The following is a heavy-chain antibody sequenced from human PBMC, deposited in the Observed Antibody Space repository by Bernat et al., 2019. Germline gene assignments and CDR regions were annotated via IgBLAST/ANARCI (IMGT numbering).Heavy chain of an antibody. J-gene: IGHJ4*02. CDR1: GLTFSSYW. D-gene: IGHD6-6*01. Sequence: EVQLVESGGGLVQPGGSLRLSCAASGLTFSSYWMYWVRQAPGKGLVWVSRVNSDGSSTSYADSVKGRFTISRDNAKNTLYLQMNSLRAEDTAVYDCAKAEYSSSSRHFDYWGQGTLVTVSS. CDR2: VNSDGSST. CDR3: AKAEYSSSSRHFDY. V-gene: IGHV3-74*01.